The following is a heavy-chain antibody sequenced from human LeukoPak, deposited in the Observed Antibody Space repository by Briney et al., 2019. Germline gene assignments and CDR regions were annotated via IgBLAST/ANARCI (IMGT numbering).Heavy chain of an antibody. CDR1: GFTVSSNY. Sequence: AGGSLRLSCAASGFTVSSNYMSWVRQAPGKGLECVSVIYSGGSTYYADSVKGRFTISRDNSKNTLYLQMNSLRAEDTAVYYCARHYGGNSLPDYWGQGTLVTVSS. V-gene: IGHV3-53*01. J-gene: IGHJ4*02. D-gene: IGHD4-23*01. CDR3: ARHYGGNSLPDY. CDR2: IYSGGST.